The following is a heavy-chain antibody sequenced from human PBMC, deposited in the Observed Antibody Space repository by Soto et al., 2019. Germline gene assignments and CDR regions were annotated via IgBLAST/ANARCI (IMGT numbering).Heavy chain of an antibody. J-gene: IGHJ5*02. CDR2: ISSYNGNT. CDR1: GYTFTSYG. V-gene: IGHV1-18*04. D-gene: IGHD2-2*01. CDR3: ARGPRYCSTTSCFSGVTWFDP. Sequence: ASVKVSCKASGYTFTSYGISWVRQAPGQGLEWMGWISSYNGNTNYAQKVQGRVTMTTDTSTTTTYMELRGLRSDDTAVYYCARGPRYCSTTSCFSGVTWFDPWG.